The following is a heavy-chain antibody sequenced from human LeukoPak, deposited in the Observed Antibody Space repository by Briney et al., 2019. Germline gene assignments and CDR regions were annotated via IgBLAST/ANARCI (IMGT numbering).Heavy chain of an antibody. CDR1: GFTFNSYA. CDR2: ISGSGGST. CDR3: AKASEYYGSGSYPIGGFY. D-gene: IGHD3-10*01. J-gene: IGHJ4*02. Sequence: GGSLRLSCAASGFTFNSYAMSWVRQAPGKGLEWVSAISGSGGSTYYADSVKGRFTISRDNSKNTLYLQMNSLRAEDTALYSCAKASEYYGSGSYPIGGFYWGQGTLVTVSS. V-gene: IGHV3-23*01.